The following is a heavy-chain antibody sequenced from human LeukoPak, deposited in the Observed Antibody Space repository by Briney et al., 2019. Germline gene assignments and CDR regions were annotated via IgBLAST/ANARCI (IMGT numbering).Heavy chain of an antibody. Sequence: PGGSLRLSCAASGFTFGSYNMPWIRQAPGKGLVWVSRISSDGSSATYADSAKGRFTVSRDNAKNTLYLQIDSLRDDDTAVYYCTRGDCSSISCPQDWFDPWGQGTLVTVSS. CDR2: ISSDGSSA. V-gene: IGHV3-74*01. CDR1: GFTFGSYN. J-gene: IGHJ5*02. CDR3: TRGDCSSISCPQDWFDP. D-gene: IGHD2-2*01.